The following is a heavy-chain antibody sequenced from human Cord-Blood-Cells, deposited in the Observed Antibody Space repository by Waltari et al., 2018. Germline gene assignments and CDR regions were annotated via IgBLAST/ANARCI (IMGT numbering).Heavy chain of an antibody. CDR2: IYYSGST. CDR1: GGSISSSSYY. D-gene: IGHD1-26*01. CDR3: ARGSGSYYYYYYYGMDV. J-gene: IGHJ6*02. Sequence: QLQLQESGPGLVKPSETLSLTCTVSGGSISSSSYYWGWIRQPPGKGLEWIGSIYYSGSTYYTPSLKSRVTISVDTSKNQFSLKLSSVTAADTAVYYCARGSGSYYYYYYYGMDVWGQGTTVTVSS. V-gene: IGHV4-39*01.